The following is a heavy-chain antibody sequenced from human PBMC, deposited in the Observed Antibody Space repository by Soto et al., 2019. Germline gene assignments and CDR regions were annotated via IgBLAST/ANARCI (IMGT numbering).Heavy chain of an antibody. CDR3: VKDQWVD. Sequence: HPGGSLRLSCAASGFTFSIYAMSWVRQAPGKGLEWVSGITDGGDNTYYTDSVRGRFTISRDNSKDTLYLQMDSLKAEDTALYYCVKDQWVDWGQGTLVTVSS. CDR2: ITDGGDNT. V-gene: IGHV3-23*01. CDR1: GFTFSIYA. J-gene: IGHJ4*02. D-gene: IGHD6-19*01.